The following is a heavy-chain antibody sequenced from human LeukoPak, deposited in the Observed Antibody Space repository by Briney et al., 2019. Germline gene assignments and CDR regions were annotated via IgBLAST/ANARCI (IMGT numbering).Heavy chain of an antibody. CDR3: ARGPTISETGYFDY. J-gene: IGHJ4*03. CDR1: AGSISGYY. CDR2: FYYTGST. D-gene: IGHD1-1*01. Sequence: PSETLSLTCTLSAGSISGYYWSWIRQPPGKGQEWIGCFYYTGSTNYNPSLKSRVTISVDTSKNQFSLKVTSLTAADTAVYYCARGPTISETGYFDYWGQGTLVTVSS. V-gene: IGHV4-59*12.